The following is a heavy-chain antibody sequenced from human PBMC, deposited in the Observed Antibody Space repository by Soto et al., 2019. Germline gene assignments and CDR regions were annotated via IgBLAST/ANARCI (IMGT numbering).Heavy chain of an antibody. CDR2: ISGSGGST. CDR1: GCTFSGHA. Sequence: HPGGSLRLSCAASGCTFSGHAMSWVRQAPGKGLEWVSAISGSGGSTYYADSVKGRFTISRDNSKNTLYLQMNSLRAEDTAVYYCAKVGGYCSGGSCSEEDYYYYYYMDVWGKGTTVTVSS. V-gene: IGHV3-23*01. D-gene: IGHD2-15*01. CDR3: AKVGGYCSGGSCSEEDYYYYYYMDV. J-gene: IGHJ6*03.